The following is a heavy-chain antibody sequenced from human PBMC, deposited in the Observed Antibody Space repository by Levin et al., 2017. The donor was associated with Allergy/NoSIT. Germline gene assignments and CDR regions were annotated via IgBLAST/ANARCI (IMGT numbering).Heavy chain of an antibody. CDR3: AKRPGVVVVAATNWFDP. Sequence: GESLKISCAASGFTFSSYAMSWVRQAPGKGLEWVSAISGSGGSTYYADSVKGRFTISRDNSKNTLYLQMNSLRAEDTAVYYCAKRPGVVVVAATNWFDPWGQGTLVTVSS. V-gene: IGHV3-23*01. CDR1: GFTFSSYA. CDR2: ISGSGGST. D-gene: IGHD2-15*01. J-gene: IGHJ5*02.